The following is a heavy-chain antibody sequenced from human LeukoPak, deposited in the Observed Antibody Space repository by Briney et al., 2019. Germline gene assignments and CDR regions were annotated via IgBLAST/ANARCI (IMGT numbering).Heavy chain of an antibody. CDR2: IYTSGST. CDR1: GDSIRNHY. V-gene: IGHV4-4*07. CDR3: ARENSGSYREFDY. Sequence: SETLSLTCTVSGDSIRNHYWSWIRQPAGKGLEWIGRIYTSGSTNYNASLKSRVSMSVDTSKNQFSLKLSSVTAADTAVFYCARENSGSYREFDYWGQGTLVTVSS. D-gene: IGHD1-26*01. J-gene: IGHJ4*02.